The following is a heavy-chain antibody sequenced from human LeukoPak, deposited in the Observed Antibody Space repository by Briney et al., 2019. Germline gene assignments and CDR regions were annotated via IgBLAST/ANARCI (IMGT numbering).Heavy chain of an antibody. CDR3: ARIRGGIRGYKYGNYYFDY. J-gene: IGHJ4*02. CDR2: IYPGDSDT. Sequence: GESLKISCKGSGFTFTSYWIGWVRQMPGKGLEWMGIIYPGDSDTRYSPSFQGQVTISADKSISTAYLQWSSLKASDTAMYYCARIRGGIRGYKYGNYYFDYWGQGALVTVSS. D-gene: IGHD5-18*01. CDR1: GFTFTSYW. V-gene: IGHV5-51*01.